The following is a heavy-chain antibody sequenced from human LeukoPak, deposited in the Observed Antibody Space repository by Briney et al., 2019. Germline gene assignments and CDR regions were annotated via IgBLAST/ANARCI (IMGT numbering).Heavy chain of an antibody. CDR2: INSDGSTT. J-gene: IGHJ6*03. D-gene: IGHD4-17*01. CDR1: GFTFSGYW. Sequence: PGGSLRLSCAASGFTFSGYWMHWVRQAPGKGLVWISRINSDGSTTNYAGSVKGRFTISKDNTKNTLYLQMNRLRAEDTAVYYCASRATVSTWAYYYYYMDVWGRGTTVTVSS. CDR3: ASRATVSTWAYYYYYMDV. V-gene: IGHV3-74*01.